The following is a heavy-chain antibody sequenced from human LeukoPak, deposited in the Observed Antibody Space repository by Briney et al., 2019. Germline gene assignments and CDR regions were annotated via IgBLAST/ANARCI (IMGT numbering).Heavy chain of an antibody. CDR2: IYPGDSDT. Sequence: GESLKISCKGSGYSFTSYWIGWVRQVPGKGLEWMGIIYPGDSDTRYSPSFQGQVTISADKSISTAYLQWSSLKASDTAMYYCARLLLWFGELSGFDYWGQGTLVTVSP. CDR1: GYSFTSYW. CDR3: ARLLLWFGELSGFDY. V-gene: IGHV5-51*01. D-gene: IGHD3-10*01. J-gene: IGHJ4*02.